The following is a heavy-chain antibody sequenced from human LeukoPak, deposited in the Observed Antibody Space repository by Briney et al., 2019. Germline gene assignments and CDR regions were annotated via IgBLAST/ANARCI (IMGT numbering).Heavy chain of an antibody. CDR3: AIPSSDLGATRY. Sequence: GGSLRLACAASGFTFSGYSMDWVRQAPGKGLEWVSSISSSGSSIYYADSVKGRFTISRDNTKNSLYLQVNSLRAEDTAVYYCAIPSSDLGATRYWGQGTLVTVSS. V-gene: IGHV3-21*01. J-gene: IGHJ4*02. CDR1: GFTFSGYS. D-gene: IGHD1-26*01. CDR2: ISSSGSSI.